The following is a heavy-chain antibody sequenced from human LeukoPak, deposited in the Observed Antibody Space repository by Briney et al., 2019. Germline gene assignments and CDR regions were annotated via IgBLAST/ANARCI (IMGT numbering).Heavy chain of an antibody. CDR3: ARDPSAVTSYFDY. CDR1: GFTFSGDG. Sequence: VGSLRLSCAASGFTFSGDGMHWGRQAPGKGLEWVAVIGYDGSNKYYLDSVTGRFTISRDNSKNTLYLQMSSLRAEDTAVYYCARDPSAVTSYFDYWGQGAVVTVSS. CDR2: IGYDGSNK. D-gene: IGHD4-17*01. V-gene: IGHV3-33*01. J-gene: IGHJ4*02.